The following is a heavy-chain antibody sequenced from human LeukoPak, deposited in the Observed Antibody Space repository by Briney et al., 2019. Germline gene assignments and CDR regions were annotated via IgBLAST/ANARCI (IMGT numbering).Heavy chain of an antibody. CDR3: ARAIITMGFDP. D-gene: IGHD3-10*01. V-gene: IGHV4-34*01. J-gene: IGHJ5*02. CDR1: GGSFSGYY. Sequence: PSETLSLTCAVYGGSFSGYYWSWIRQPPGKGLEWIGEINHSGSTNYNPSLKSRVTISVDRSKNQFSLKLSSVTAADTAVYYCARAIITMGFDPWGQGTLVTVSS. CDR2: INHSGST.